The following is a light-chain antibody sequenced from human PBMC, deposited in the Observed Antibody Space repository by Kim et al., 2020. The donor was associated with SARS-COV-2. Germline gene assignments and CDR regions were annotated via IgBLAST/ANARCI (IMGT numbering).Light chain of an antibody. J-gene: IGLJ2*01. Sequence: PGQSVTISCTGTSSDVGGYNYVSWYHQHPGKAPKLMIYDVSTRPSGVPDRFSGSKSGNTASLTISGLQAEDEADYYCCSYAGSFVVFGGGTQLTVL. CDR2: DVS. CDR1: SSDVGGYNY. CDR3: CSYAGSFVV. V-gene: IGLV2-11*01.